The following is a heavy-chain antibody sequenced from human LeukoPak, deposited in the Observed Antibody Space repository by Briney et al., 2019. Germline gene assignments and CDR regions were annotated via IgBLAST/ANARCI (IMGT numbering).Heavy chain of an antibody. Sequence: SETLSLTCTVSGGSISSYYWSWIRQPPGKGLEWIGYIYYSGSTNYNPSLKSRVTISVDTSKNQFSLKLSSVTAADTAVYYCARFTDSYGLDYWGQGTLVTVSS. D-gene: IGHD5-24*01. V-gene: IGHV4-59*08. CDR3: ARFTDSYGLDY. CDR1: GGSISSYY. J-gene: IGHJ4*02. CDR2: IYYSGST.